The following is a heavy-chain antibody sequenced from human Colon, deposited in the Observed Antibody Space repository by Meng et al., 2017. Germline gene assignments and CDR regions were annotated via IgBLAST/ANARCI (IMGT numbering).Heavy chain of an antibody. CDR2: IKPDESEK. V-gene: IGHV3-7*01. CDR1: GFTFSSYW. Sequence: GGSLRLSCAASGFTFSSYWMSWVRQVPGKGLEWVANIKPDESEKYYVDSVKGRFTISRDNAKNSVFLQMNSLRAEDTAVYYCARSGTYYFDSSGYYWGQGVVVTVSS. CDR3: ARSGTYYFDSSGYY. D-gene: IGHD3-22*01. J-gene: IGHJ4*02.